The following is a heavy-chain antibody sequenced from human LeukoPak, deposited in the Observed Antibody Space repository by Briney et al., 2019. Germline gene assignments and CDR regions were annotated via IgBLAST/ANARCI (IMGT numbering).Heavy chain of an antibody. CDR3: ARGRKVRGRYYMDV. D-gene: IGHD3-10*01. Sequence: SETLSLTCTVSGGSISSHYWSWIRQPPGKGLEWIGEINHSGSTNYNPSLKSRVTISVDTSKNQFSLKLSSVTAADTAVYYCARGRKVRGRYYMDVWGKGTTVTVSS. CDR2: INHSGST. CDR1: GGSISSHY. J-gene: IGHJ6*03. V-gene: IGHV4-34*01.